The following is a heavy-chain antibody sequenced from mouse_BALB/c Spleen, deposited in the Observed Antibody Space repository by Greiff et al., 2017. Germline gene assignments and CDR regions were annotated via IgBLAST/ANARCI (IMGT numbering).Heavy chain of an antibody. V-gene: IGHV2-2*02. D-gene: IGHD1-1*01. Sequence: QVQLKESGPGLVQPSQSLSITCTVSGFSLTSYGVHWVRQSPGKGLEWLGVIWSGGSTDYNAAFISRLSISKDNSKSQVFFKMNSLQANDTAIYYCARSLKALLYYAMDYWGQGTSVTVSS. CDR1: GFSLTSYG. CDR3: ARSLKALLYYAMDY. CDR2: IWSGGST. J-gene: IGHJ4*01.